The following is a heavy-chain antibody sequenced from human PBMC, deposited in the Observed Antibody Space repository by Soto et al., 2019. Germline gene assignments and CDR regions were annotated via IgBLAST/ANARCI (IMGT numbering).Heavy chain of an antibody. CDR2: ISGSDGTT. J-gene: IGHJ5*02. CDR1: GFTFSSSA. V-gene: IGHV3-23*01. CDR3: AKSLNIHWKNYFDP. Sequence: EVQILESGGGLVQSGGSLRLSCAASGFTFSSSAMNLVRQAPGKGLEWVSVISGSDGTTYYADSVKGRFTISRDNSKNTLYLDMNSLRAEDTALYYCAKSLNIHWKNYFDPCGQGTLVTVS. D-gene: IGHD1-1*01.